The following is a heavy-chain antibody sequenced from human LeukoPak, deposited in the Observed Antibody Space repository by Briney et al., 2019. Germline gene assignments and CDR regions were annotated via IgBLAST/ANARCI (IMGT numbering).Heavy chain of an antibody. CDR2: IYYSGST. Sequence: PSETLSLTCTVSGGSISSYYWSWIRQPPGKGLEWIGYIYYSGSTNYNPSLKSRVTISVDTSKNQFSLKLSSVTAADTAVYYCASMYGDYFHYYYMDVWGKGTTVTVSS. CDR1: GGSISSYY. J-gene: IGHJ6*03. D-gene: IGHD4-17*01. CDR3: ASMYGDYFHYYYMDV. V-gene: IGHV4-59*12.